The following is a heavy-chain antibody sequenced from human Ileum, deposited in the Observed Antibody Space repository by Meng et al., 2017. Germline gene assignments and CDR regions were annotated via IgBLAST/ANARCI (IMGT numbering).Heavy chain of an antibody. CDR3: ARERRHYYGSGSFDY. J-gene: IGHJ4*02. CDR1: GGSFSSDNYY. Sequence: QVQLQESGPGLVKPSQNLSLTCSVSGGSFSSDNYYWTWIRQTPGKGLEWIGLTYYNGSPFYNPSLRSRVTISVDTSKDQFSLKLTSVTAADTAVYYCARERRHYYGSGSFDYWGQGILVTVSS. V-gene: IGHV4-30-4*01. CDR2: TYYNGSP. D-gene: IGHD3-10*01.